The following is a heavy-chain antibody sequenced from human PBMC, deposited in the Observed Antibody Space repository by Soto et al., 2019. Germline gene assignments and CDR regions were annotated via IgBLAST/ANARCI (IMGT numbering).Heavy chain of an antibody. CDR3: ARDRTRGMYYYYYMDV. CDR1: GGSISSYY. D-gene: IGHD3-16*01. CDR2: IYYSGST. J-gene: IGHJ6*03. Sequence: SETLSLTCTVSGGSISSYYWSWIRQPPGKGLEWIGYIYYSGSTNYNPSLKSRVTISVDTSKNQFSLKLSSVTAADTAVYYCARDRTRGMYYYYYMDVWGKGTTVTVSS. V-gene: IGHV4-59*01.